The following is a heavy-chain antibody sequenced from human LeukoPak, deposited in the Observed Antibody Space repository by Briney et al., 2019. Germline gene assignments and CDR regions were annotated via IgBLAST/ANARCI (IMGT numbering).Heavy chain of an antibody. J-gene: IGHJ4*02. CDR3: AKTDVGIGWHHFDY. V-gene: IGHV3-23*01. Sequence: GGSLRLSCAASGFTFSSFAMSWVRQAPGKGLEWVSTISGSGGSPYYADSVKGRFTISRDNSDNTLYLQMSSLRAEDTAVYYCAKTDVGIGWHHFDYWGQGILVTVSS. CDR1: GFTFSSFA. D-gene: IGHD6-19*01. CDR2: ISGSGGSP.